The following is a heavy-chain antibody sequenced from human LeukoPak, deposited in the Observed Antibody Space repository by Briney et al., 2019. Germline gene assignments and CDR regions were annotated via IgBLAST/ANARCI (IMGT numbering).Heavy chain of an antibody. CDR2: ISGSGGST. CDR1: GFTFDDYA. V-gene: IGHV3-23*01. J-gene: IGHJ4*02. D-gene: IGHD3-10*01. CDR3: AKDKRLKHPGSFDY. Sequence: GGSLRLSCAASGFTFDDYAMHWVRQAPGKGLEWVSAISGSGGSTYYANSVKGRFTISRDNSKNTLYLQMNSLRAEDTAVYYCAKDKRLKHPGSFDYWGQGTLVTVSS.